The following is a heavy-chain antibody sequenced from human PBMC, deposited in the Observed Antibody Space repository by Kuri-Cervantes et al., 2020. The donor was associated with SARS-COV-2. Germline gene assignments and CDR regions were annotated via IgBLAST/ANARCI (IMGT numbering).Heavy chain of an antibody. J-gene: IGHJ6*02. Sequence: SQTLSLTCAVSGGSISSGGYSWSWIRQPPGKGLEWIGYIYHSGSTYYNPSLKSRVTISVDRSKNQFSLKLSSVTAADTAVYYCARELVVPAATGYYYCGMDVWGQGTTVTVSS. CDR1: GGSISSGGYS. V-gene: IGHV4-30-2*01. CDR3: ARELVVPAATGYYYCGMDV. CDR2: IYHSGST. D-gene: IGHD2-2*01.